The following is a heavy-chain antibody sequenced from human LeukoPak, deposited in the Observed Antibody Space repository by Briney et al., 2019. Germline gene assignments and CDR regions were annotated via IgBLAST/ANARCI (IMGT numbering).Heavy chain of an antibody. CDR2: IYYSGST. CDR3: AREPAYYYDSSGLFNDAFDI. V-gene: IGHV4-39*07. D-gene: IGHD3-22*01. J-gene: IGHJ3*02. Sequence: SETLSLTCTVSGGSISSSSYYWGWIRQPPGKGLEWIGSIYYSGSTYHNPSLKSRVTISVDTSKNQFSLKLSSVTAADTAVYYCAREPAYYYDSSGLFNDAFDIWGQGTMVTVSS. CDR1: GGSISSSSYY.